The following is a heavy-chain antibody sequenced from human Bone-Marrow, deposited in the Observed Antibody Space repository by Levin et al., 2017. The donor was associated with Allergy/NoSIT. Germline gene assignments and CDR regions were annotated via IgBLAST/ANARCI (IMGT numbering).Heavy chain of an antibody. D-gene: IGHD3-3*01. V-gene: IGHV3-48*03. CDR1: GFTFSSYE. CDR3: ARDRNDFRPDFGVVITPLDY. Sequence: GGSLRLSCAASGFTFSSYEMNWVRQAPGKGLEWVSYISSSGSTIYYADSVKGRFTISRDNAKNSLYLQMNSLRAEDTAVYYCARDRNDFRPDFGVVITPLDYWGQGTLVTVSS. J-gene: IGHJ4*02. CDR2: ISSSGSTI.